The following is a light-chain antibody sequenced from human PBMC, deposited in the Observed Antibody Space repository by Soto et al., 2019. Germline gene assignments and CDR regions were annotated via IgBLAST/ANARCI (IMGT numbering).Light chain of an antibody. CDR2: DVS. CDR1: SSDVGGYNY. Sequence: QSALTQPASVSGSPGQSFTISCTGTSSDVGGYNYVSWYQQHPGKAPKLMIYDVSDRPSGVSNRFSGSKSGNTASLTISGLQAEDEADYYCSSYTRSSTRVFGTGTKLTVL. CDR3: SSYTRSSTRV. V-gene: IGLV2-14*01. J-gene: IGLJ1*01.